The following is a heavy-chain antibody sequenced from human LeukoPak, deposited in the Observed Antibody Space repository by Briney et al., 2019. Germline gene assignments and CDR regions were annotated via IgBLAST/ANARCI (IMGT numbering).Heavy chain of an antibody. D-gene: IGHD2-21*02. CDR2: ITGSGAFT. CDR3: ASRRSAYCGGDCPEGY. Sequence: SLILSCAASGFTFXKYSMTWVRQAPGKGLEWVSAITGSGAFTDYADSVKGRFTISRDNAKNSLYLQMNSLRAEDTAVYHCASRRSAYCGGDCPEGYWGQGTLVTVSS. CDR1: GFTFXKYS. V-gene: IGHV3-23*01. J-gene: IGHJ4*02.